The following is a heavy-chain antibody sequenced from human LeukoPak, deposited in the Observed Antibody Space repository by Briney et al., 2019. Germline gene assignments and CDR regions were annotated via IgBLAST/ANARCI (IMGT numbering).Heavy chain of an antibody. CDR2: IRYEGSNK. J-gene: IGHJ4*02. V-gene: IGHV3-30*02. CDR3: AKESDVASAGIDY. D-gene: IGHD6-13*01. Sequence: GGSLRLSCAASGFIFSGYGMHWVRQAPGKGLQWVTFIRYEGSNKYYADSVKGRFTISRDNSKNTLYLQMNSLRVEDTAVYYCAKESDVASAGIDYWGQGTLVTVSS. CDR1: GFIFSGYG.